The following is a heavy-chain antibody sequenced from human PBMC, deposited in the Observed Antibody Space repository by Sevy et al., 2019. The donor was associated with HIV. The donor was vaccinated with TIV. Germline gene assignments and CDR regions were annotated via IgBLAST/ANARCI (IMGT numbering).Heavy chain of an antibody. D-gene: IGHD5-12*01. CDR1: GYIFSDYW. V-gene: IGHV1-2*02. Sequence: ASVKVSCKASGYIFSDYWIYWVRQAPGQGFEWMGWINPASGATVSGQKFQGRVAMTSDTSINTAYMEIYRLTSDDTAVYYCARGGSDGNYWGQGSLVTVSS. J-gene: IGHJ4*02. CDR2: INPASGAT. CDR3: ARGGSDGNY.